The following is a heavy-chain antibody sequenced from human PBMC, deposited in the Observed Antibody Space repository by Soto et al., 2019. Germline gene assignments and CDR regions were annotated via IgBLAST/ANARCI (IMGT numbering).Heavy chain of an antibody. Sequence: QLKLQESGPGLVKPSQTLSLTCAVSGGSISSGGYSWSWIRQPPGKGREWIGYIYHSGSTNYNPSLKSRVTISVDRSKNQFSLKLSSVTAADTAVYYCASVNYDYVWGSYRPYGMDVWGQGTTVTVSS. CDR1: GGSISSGGYS. CDR2: IYHSGST. J-gene: IGHJ6*02. CDR3: ASVNYDYVWGSYRPYGMDV. V-gene: IGHV4-30-2*01. D-gene: IGHD3-16*02.